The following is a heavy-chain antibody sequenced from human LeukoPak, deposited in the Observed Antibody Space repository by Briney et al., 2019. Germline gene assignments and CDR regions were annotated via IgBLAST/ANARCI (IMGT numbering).Heavy chain of an antibody. CDR1: GGSISSYY. Sequence: SETLSLTCTVSGGSISSYYWSWIRQPPGKGLEWIGYIYYSGSTNYNPSLKSRVTISVDTSKNQFSLKLSSVTAADTAVYYCARSPRSIAVAGLFDYWGQGTLVTVSS. J-gene: IGHJ4*02. D-gene: IGHD6-19*01. V-gene: IGHV4-59*01. CDR3: ARSPRSIAVAGLFDY. CDR2: IYYSGST.